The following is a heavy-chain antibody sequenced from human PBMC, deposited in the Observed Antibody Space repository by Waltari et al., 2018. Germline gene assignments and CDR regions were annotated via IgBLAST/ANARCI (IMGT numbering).Heavy chain of an antibody. CDR3: AKSGDNYVVYFDS. D-gene: IGHD1-1*01. CDR1: GFTFGRYA. J-gene: IGHJ4*02. V-gene: IGHV3-23*01. Sequence: EVRLLASGGGSVQPGGSLRLSCVGSGFTFGRYAMSWVRQAPGKGLEWVSGISDNSGSTYYADSVKGRFTISRDNFKNTLFLDLNSLRAEDTAAYYCAKSGDNYVVYFDSWGQGSLVSVSS. CDR2: ISDNSGST.